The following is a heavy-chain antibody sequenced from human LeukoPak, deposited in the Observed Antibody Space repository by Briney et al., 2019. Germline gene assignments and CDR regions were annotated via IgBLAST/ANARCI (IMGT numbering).Heavy chain of an antibody. CDR2: ISYDGSNK. J-gene: IGHJ4*02. CDR3: ARGSLTSLDY. Sequence: GRFLRLSCAASGFTFSIYSMHWVRRAPGKGLEWVAVISYDGSNKYYADSVKGRFTISRDNSKNTLYLQMNSLRAEDTAVYYCARGSLTSLDYWGQGTLVTVSS. CDR1: GFTFSIYS. V-gene: IGHV3-30-3*01. D-gene: IGHD2-2*01.